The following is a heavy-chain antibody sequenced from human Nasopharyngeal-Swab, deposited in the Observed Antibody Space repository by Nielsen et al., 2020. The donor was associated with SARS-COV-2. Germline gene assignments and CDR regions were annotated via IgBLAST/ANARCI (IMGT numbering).Heavy chain of an antibody. Sequence: GESLKISCAASGFTFDDYTMHWDRQAPGKGLEWVSLISWDGGSTYYADSVKGRFTISRDNSKNSLYLQMNSLRTEDTALYYCAKGPVSQLERRTLNYYYYYGMDVWGQGTTVTVSS. V-gene: IGHV3-43*01. CDR3: AKGPVSQLERRTLNYYYYYGMDV. D-gene: IGHD1-1*01. J-gene: IGHJ6*02. CDR1: GFTFDDYT. CDR2: ISWDGGST.